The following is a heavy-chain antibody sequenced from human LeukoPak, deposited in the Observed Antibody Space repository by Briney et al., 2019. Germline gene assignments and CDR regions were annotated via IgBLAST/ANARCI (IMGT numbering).Heavy chain of an antibody. CDR3: AREYYGSGSYYDGYYFDF. V-gene: IGHV1-69*06. CDR1: GDTFNCYA. Sequence: SVKVSCKGSGDTFNCYAVAWVRQAPGQGLEWMGLIIPAFGTTHYAQRFQGRVTITSDKSTTTAYMELGSLRSEDTAVYYCAREYYGSGSYYDGYYFDFWGQGTLVTVSS. D-gene: IGHD3-10*01. J-gene: IGHJ4*02. CDR2: IIPAFGTT.